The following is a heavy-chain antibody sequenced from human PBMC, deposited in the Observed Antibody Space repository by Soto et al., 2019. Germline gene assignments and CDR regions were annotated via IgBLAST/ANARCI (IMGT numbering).Heavy chain of an antibody. CDR2: IFYSGST. Sequence: SETLSLTCAVSGGCLSSSSWWSWVRQPPGKTLEWLGEIFYSGSTKYSPSLNSRVTISADQSKNDFSLRLSSVTAACTAVYYCVHHGGVPYYHDFWGHGMSVPVSS. V-gene: IGHV4-4*02. D-gene: IGHD2-8*01. J-gene: IGHJ4*01. CDR3: VHHGGVPYYHDF. CDR1: GGCLSSSSW.